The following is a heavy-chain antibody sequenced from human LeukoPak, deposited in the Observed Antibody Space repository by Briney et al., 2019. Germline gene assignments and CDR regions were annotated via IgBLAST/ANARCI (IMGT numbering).Heavy chain of an antibody. CDR3: ARRVVLHQTYYFDY. V-gene: IGHV4-38-2*01. J-gene: IGHJ4*02. CDR2: IYHSGST. D-gene: IGHD2-15*01. Sequence: SETLSLTCGVSGYSISSGYYWGWIRQPPGKGLERIGNIYHSGSTYYNPSLKSRVTISVDTSKNQFSLKLSSVTAADTAVYYCARRVVLHQTYYFDYWGQGTLVAVSS. CDR1: GYSISSGYY.